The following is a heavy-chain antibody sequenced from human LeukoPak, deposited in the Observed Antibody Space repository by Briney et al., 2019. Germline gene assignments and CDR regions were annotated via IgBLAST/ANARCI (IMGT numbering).Heavy chain of an antibody. J-gene: IGHJ6*02. CDR3: ARDTSGDYYYGMDV. Sequence: GGSLRLSCAATGFTSSSYAMHWVRQAPGKGLEWVAVISYDGSNKYYADSVKGRFTISRDNSKNTLYLQMNSLRAEDTAVYYCARDTSGDYYYGMDVWGQGTTVTVSS. CDR1: GFTSSSYA. D-gene: IGHD2-21*01. V-gene: IGHV3-30-3*01. CDR2: ISYDGSNK.